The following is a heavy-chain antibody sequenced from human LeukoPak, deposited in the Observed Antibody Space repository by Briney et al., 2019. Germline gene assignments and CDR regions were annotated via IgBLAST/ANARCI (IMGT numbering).Heavy chain of an antibody. D-gene: IGHD3-22*01. CDR1: GYTFTGYY. J-gene: IGHJ4*02. CDR2: INPNSGGT. V-gene: IGHV1-2*02. CDR3: ARRAYDSSGYPLFDY. Sequence: ASVKVSCKASGYTFTGYYMHWVRQAPGQGLEWMGWINPNSGGTNYAQKFQGRVTMTRDTSISTAYMELSRLRSDDTAVYYCARRAYDSSGYPLFDYWGQGTLVTVSS.